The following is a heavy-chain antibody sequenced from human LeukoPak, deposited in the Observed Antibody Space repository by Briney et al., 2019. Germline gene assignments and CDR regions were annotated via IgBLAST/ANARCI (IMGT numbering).Heavy chain of an antibody. CDR1: GGSISSSNW. CDR2: IYHSGST. CDR3: ARARSYCSSPSCYGGAFDY. D-gene: IGHD2-2*01. V-gene: IGHV4-4*02. Sequence: SGTLSLTCAVSGGSISSSNWWSWVRQPPGKGLGWIGEIYHSGSTNYNPSLKSRVTISVDKSKNQFSLKLSSVTAADTAVYYCARARSYCSSPSCYGGAFDYWGQGTRVTVSS. J-gene: IGHJ4*02.